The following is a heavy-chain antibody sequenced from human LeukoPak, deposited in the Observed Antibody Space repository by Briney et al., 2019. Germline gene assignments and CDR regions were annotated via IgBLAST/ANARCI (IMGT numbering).Heavy chain of an antibody. J-gene: IGHJ4*02. CDR2: ISYDGSNQ. D-gene: IGHD3-16*01. CDR3: AKVRVDAYVSPDDY. CDR1: GFTFSSYG. Sequence: GGSLRLSCTASGFTFSSYGMHWVRQAPGMGLEWVAIISYDGSNQYYADSVKGRFTISRDNSRNTLYLQMNSLRAEDTALYYCAKVRVDAYVSPDDYWGQGTLVTVSS. V-gene: IGHV3-30*18.